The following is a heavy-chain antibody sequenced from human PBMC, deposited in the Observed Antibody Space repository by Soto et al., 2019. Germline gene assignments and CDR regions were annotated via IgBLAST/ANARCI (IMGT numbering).Heavy chain of an antibody. CDR1: GGSISSGGYS. CDR2: IYHSGST. J-gene: IGHJ5*02. Sequence: QLQLQESGSGLVKPSQTLSLTCAVSGGSISSGGYSWSWIRQPPGKGLEWIGYIYHSGSTYYNPSLKSRVTISVDRSKNQFSLKRSSVTAADTAVYYCARFTGRSRGPYWFDPWGQGTLVTVSS. CDR3: ARFTGRSRGPYWFDP. D-gene: IGHD1-1*01. V-gene: IGHV4-30-2*01.